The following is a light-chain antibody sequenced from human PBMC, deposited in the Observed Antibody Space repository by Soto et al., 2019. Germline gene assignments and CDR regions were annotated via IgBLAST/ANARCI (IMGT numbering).Light chain of an antibody. V-gene: IGLV2-14*01. CDR3: SSYTSSSTFVV. J-gene: IGLJ2*01. CDR1: SSDVGGYNY. CDR2: DVS. Sequence: QSALTQPASVSGSPGQSITISCTGTSSDVGGYNYVSWYQQHPGKAPKLMIYDVSNRPSGVSNRFSGSKSGNTASLTISGLPAEDEADYYCSSYTSSSTFVVFGGGTKRTVL.